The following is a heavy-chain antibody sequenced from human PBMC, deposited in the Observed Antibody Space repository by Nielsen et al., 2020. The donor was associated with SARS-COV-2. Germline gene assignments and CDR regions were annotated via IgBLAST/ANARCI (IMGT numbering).Heavy chain of an antibody. Sequence: GESLKISCVASGFTFRGYEMNWVRQAPGKGLEWVSYISSDATTIFYADSVKGRFTISRDDAKNSLYLQMNSLRAEDTAVYYCAREGRDLPLDYWGQGVLVTVSS. J-gene: IGHJ4*02. V-gene: IGHV3-48*03. D-gene: IGHD5-24*01. CDR3: AREGRDLPLDY. CDR2: ISSDATTI. CDR1: GFTFRGYE.